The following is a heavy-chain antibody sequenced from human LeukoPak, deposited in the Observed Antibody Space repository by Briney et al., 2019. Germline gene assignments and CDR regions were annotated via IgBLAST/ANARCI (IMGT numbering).Heavy chain of an antibody. CDR3: ARIYSSGWWEGYYFDY. V-gene: IGHV4-59*12. Sequence: SETLSLTCTVSGGSISTYYWSWIRQPPGKGLEWIGFVYYSGNTNYNPSLKSRVTISVDKSKNQFSLKLSSVTAADTAVYYCARIYSSGWWEGYYFDYWGQGTLVTVSS. D-gene: IGHD6-19*01. CDR1: GGSISTYY. CDR2: VYYSGNT. J-gene: IGHJ4*02.